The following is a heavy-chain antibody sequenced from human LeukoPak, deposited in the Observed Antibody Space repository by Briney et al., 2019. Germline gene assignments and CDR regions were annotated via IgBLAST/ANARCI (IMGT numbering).Heavy chain of an antibody. V-gene: IGHV3-23*01. CDR1: GFTFSSYA. CDR2: ISGSGGST. D-gene: IGHD2/OR15-2a*01. CDR3: AKPSFSPHYYYYGMDV. Sequence: GGSLRLSCAASGFTFSSYAMSWVRQAPGKGLEWVSAISGSGGSTYYADSVKGRFTISRDNSKNTLYLQMNSLRAEDTAVYYCAKPSFSPHYYYYGMDVWGQGTTVTVSS. J-gene: IGHJ6*02.